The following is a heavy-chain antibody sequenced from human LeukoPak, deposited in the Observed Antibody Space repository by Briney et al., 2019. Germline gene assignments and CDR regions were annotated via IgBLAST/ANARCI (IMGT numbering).Heavy chain of an antibody. J-gene: IGHJ4*02. V-gene: IGHV3-48*03. CDR3: ATLWFGEFNSDFDY. CDR2: ISSGGSTI. D-gene: IGHD3-10*01. CDR1: GFTFSSYE. Sequence: GGSLRLSCAASGFTFSSYEMNWVRQAPGKGLEWVSYISSGGSTICYADSVKGRFTISRDNAKNSLYLQMNSLRAEDTAVYYCATLWFGEFNSDFDYWGQGTLVTVSS.